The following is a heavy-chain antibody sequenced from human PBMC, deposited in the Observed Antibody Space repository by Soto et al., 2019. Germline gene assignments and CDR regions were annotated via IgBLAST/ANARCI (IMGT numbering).Heavy chain of an antibody. V-gene: IGHV4-30-4*01. Sequence: SETLSLTCTVSGGSISSGDYYWSWIRQPPGKGLEWIGYIYYSGSTYYNPSLKSRVTISVDTSKNQFSLKLSSVTAADTAVYYCARDGIVVENDAFDIWGQGTMVTVS. CDR3: ARDGIVVENDAFDI. CDR1: GGSISSGDYY. J-gene: IGHJ3*02. CDR2: IYYSGST. D-gene: IGHD2-15*01.